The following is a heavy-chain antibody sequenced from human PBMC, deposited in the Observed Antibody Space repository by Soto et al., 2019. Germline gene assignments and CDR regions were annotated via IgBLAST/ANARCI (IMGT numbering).Heavy chain of an antibody. CDR1: GFTFSSYA. D-gene: IGHD2-8*01. J-gene: IGHJ6*03. CDR3: ARGVVGYCTNGVCYYYYMDV. Sequence: GGSLRLSCAASGFTFSSYAMHWVRQAPGKGLEYVSAISSNGGSTYYANSVKGRFTISRDNSKNTLYLQMGSLRAEDMAVYYCARGVVGYCTNGVCYYYYMDVWGKGTTVTVSS. V-gene: IGHV3-64*01. CDR2: ISSNGGST.